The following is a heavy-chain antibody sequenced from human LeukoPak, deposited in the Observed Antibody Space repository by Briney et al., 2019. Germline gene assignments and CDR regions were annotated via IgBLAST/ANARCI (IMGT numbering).Heavy chain of an antibody. J-gene: IGHJ3*02. CDR2: IYYSGST. CDR3: ARPSHSSSYDAFDI. CDR1: GGSISSSSYY. Sequence: PSETLSLTCTVSGGSISSSSYYWGWIRQPPGKGLEWIGSIYYSGSTYYNPSLKSRVTISVDTSKNQFSLKLSSVTAADTAVHYCARPSHSSSYDAFDIWGQGTMVTVSS. V-gene: IGHV4-39*01. D-gene: IGHD6-6*01.